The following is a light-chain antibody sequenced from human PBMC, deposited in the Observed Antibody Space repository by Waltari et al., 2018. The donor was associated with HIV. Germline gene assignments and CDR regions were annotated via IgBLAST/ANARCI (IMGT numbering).Light chain of an antibody. V-gene: IGLV1-40*01. CDR1: SSTIGAGYD. Sequence: QSVLTQPPSVSGAPGQRVTISCTGSSSTIGAGYDVHWYQQLPGTAPKLLIYGNSIRPSGVPDRFSCSKSGTSASLAITGLLAEDEADYYCQSYDSSLSVWVFGGGTKLTVL. CDR3: QSYDSSLSVWV. CDR2: GNS. J-gene: IGLJ3*02.